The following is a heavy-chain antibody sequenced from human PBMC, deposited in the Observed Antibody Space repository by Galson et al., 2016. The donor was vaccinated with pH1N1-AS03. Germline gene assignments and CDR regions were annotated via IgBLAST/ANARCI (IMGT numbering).Heavy chain of an antibody. J-gene: IGHJ4*02. Sequence: SLRLSCAASRFTFSSYEMNWVRQAPGKGLEWVSHISSSGRTIYYADSVKGRFTISRDNGKNSLYLQMNSLRAEDTAVYYCARDSLYSSGWPNLLDYWGQGTLVTVSS. CDR2: ISSSGRTI. CDR1: RFTFSSYE. D-gene: IGHD6-19*01. CDR3: ARDSLYSSGWPNLLDY. V-gene: IGHV3-48*03.